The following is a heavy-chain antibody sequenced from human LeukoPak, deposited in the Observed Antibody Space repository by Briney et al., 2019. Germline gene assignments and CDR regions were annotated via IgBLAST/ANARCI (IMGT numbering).Heavy chain of an antibody. Sequence: SETLSLTCTVSGGSISSYYWSWIRQPAGKGLEWIGRIYTSGSTKYNPSRKSRVTMSVDTSKNQFSLKLNSVTAADTAVYYCARESSGWFFDYWGQGTLVTVSS. V-gene: IGHV4-4*07. CDR3: ARESSGWFFDY. CDR1: GGSISSYY. J-gene: IGHJ4*02. D-gene: IGHD6-19*01. CDR2: IYTSGST.